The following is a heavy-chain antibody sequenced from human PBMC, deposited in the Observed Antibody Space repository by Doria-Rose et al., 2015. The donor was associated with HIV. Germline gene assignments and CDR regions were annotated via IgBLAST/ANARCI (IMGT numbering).Heavy chain of an antibody. CDR1: FSRYS. CDR2: ISSSSEYI. J-gene: IGHJ4*02. Sequence: FSRYSMNWVRQAPGKGLEWVSSISSSSEYIYYVDSVQGRFTISRDNAKNSVYLQMNSLRTEDTAVYYCARDHWDSGGYYRDWGQGTLVTVSS. D-gene: IGHD3-22*01. CDR3: ARDHWDSGGYYRD. V-gene: IGHV3-21*03.